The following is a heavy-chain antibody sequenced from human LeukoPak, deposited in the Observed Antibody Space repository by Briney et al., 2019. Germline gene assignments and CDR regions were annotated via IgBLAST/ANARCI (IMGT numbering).Heavy chain of an antibody. CDR3: ARQALWFFDH. Sequence: SETLSLTCTVSGGSISSNSNYWAWIRQPPGRGLEWIGSISYGGSTYYSLSLESRVTISVDTSKNQFSLNLSSVTAADTAVYYCARQALWFFDHWGQGTLVTVSS. V-gene: IGHV4-39*01. D-gene: IGHD2-21*01. CDR1: GGSISSNSNY. CDR2: ISYGGST. J-gene: IGHJ4*02.